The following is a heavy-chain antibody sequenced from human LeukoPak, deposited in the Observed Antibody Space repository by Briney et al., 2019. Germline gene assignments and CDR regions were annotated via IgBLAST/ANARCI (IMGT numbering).Heavy chain of an antibody. Sequence: GGSLRLSCAASGFTFSSYWMHWVRQAPGKGLVWVSRINSDGSSTGYADSVKGRFTISRDNAKNTLYLQMNSLRAEDTAVYYCARGTQYYYDSSLDYWGQGTLVTVSS. CDR1: GFTFSSYW. J-gene: IGHJ4*02. V-gene: IGHV3-74*01. CDR3: ARGTQYYYDSSLDY. D-gene: IGHD3-22*01. CDR2: INSDGSST.